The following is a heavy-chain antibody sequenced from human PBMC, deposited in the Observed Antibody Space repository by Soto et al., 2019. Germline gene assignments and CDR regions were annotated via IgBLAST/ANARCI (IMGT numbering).Heavy chain of an antibody. Sequence: EVRLVETGGGLVQPGGSLRLSCAASGFSVSDNYMSWVRQAPGKGLEWVSVIYSAGSTYYPDSVKGRFTISRDNSKNTLYLQMNSLRAEDTAVYYCAIQRRLSAVTMGRITFDIRGQGTMVTVSS. D-gene: IGHD4-17*01. CDR2: IYSAGST. J-gene: IGHJ3*02. CDR3: AIQRRLSAVTMGRITFDI. CDR1: GFSVSDNY. V-gene: IGHV3-53*02.